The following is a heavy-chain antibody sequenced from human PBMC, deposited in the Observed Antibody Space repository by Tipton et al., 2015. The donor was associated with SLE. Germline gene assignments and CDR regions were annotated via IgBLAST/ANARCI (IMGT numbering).Heavy chain of an antibody. CDR1: GFTFDDYA. J-gene: IGHJ3*02. CDR3: AKDMASYYDFWSGWGDAFDT. CDR2: ISWNSGSI. Sequence: SLRLSCAASGFTFDDYAMHWVRQAPGKGLGWVSGISWNSGSIGYADSVKGRFTISRDNAKNSLYLQMNSLRAEDTALYYCAKDMASYYDFWSGWGDAFDTWGQGTMVTVSS. V-gene: IGHV3-9*01. D-gene: IGHD3-3*01.